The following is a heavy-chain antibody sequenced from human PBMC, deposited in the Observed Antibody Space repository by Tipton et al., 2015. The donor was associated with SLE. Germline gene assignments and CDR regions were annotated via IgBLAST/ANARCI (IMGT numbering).Heavy chain of an antibody. J-gene: IGHJ2*01. Sequence: SLRLSCEASGFTFSDYAMSWVRQAPGGGLEWVSGLSGSGGTKYYADSVQGRFTISRDVSKNTLYLEMHSLRADDTAVYYCAKESWRTDVGHFDLWGRGTLVTVSS. CDR2: LSGSGGTK. CDR3: AKESWRTDVGHFDL. CDR1: GFTFSDYA. D-gene: IGHD2-15*01. V-gene: IGHV3-23*01.